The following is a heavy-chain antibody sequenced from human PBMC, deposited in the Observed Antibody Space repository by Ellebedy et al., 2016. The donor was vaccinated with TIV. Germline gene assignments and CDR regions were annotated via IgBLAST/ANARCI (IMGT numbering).Heavy chain of an antibody. CDR2: VYYVWTT. Sequence: MPSETLSLTCSVSGGSLSSSSYYWGWIRQPPGKGLEWIGSVYYVWTTFYNPSLQSRVTISVDTSKNQFSLQLSYVTAADTAVYYCARHEPGTPMYYYYGMDVWGQGTTVTVSS. V-gene: IGHV4-39*01. J-gene: IGHJ6*02. CDR1: GGSLSSSSYY. CDR3: ARHEPGTPMYYYYGMDV. D-gene: IGHD1-14*01.